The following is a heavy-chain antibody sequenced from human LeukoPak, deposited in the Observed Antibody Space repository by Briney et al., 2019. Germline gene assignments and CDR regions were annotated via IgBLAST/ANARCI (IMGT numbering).Heavy chain of an antibody. J-gene: IGHJ4*02. V-gene: IGHV1-18*01. CDR3: ARQGYGGNPQGAADY. CDR1: GYTFTNYD. D-gene: IGHD4-23*01. Sequence: ASVKVSCKASGYTFTNYDFSWVRQAPGQGLEWLGWFSTYSGSTNYAQKLQGRVTMTTDTSTSTAYMELRSLSSDDTAVYYCARQGYGGNPQGAADYWGQGTLATVSS. CDR2: FSTYSGST.